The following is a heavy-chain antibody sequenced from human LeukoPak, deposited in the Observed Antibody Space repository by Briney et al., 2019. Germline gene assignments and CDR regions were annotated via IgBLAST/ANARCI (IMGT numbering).Heavy chain of an antibody. CDR1: GFTFSSYG. V-gene: IGHV3-30*18. D-gene: IGHD1-26*01. CDR2: ISYDGSNK. Sequence: PGGSLRLSCAASGFTFSSYGMHWVRQAPGKGLEWVAVISYDGSNKYYADSVKGRFTITRDNSKNTLYLQMNSLRAEDTAVYYCAKDLAVGATRVSYYYGMDVWGQGTTVTVSS. J-gene: IGHJ6*02. CDR3: AKDLAVGATRVSYYYGMDV.